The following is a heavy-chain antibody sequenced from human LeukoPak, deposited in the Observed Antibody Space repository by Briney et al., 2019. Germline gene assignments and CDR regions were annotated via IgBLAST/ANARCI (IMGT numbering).Heavy chain of an antibody. CDR2: ISAYNGNT. D-gene: IGHD3-10*01. CDR1: GYTLTSYG. J-gene: IGHJ1*01. Sequence: GASVKVSCKASGYTLTSYGISWVRQAPGQGLEWMGWISAYNGNTNYAQKLQGRVTMTTDTSTSTAYMELRSLRSDDTAVYYCARDATVFMVRGVITFQHWGQGTLVTVSS. CDR3: ARDATVFMVRGVITFQH. V-gene: IGHV1-18*01.